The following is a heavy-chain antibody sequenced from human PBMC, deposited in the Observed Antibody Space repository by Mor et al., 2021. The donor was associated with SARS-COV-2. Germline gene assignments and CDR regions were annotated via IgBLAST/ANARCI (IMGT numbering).Heavy chain of an antibody. V-gene: IGHV3-30*03. D-gene: IGHD4-17*01. CDR2: ISFDGSHK. CDR3: VRPGLDYGDYVGFDD. Sequence: GLEWVAVISFDGSHKNYVDSVKGRFTVSRDNSKSTVYLQMNDLRVEDAAVYYCVRPGLDYGDYVGFDDWGQGT. J-gene: IGHJ4*02.